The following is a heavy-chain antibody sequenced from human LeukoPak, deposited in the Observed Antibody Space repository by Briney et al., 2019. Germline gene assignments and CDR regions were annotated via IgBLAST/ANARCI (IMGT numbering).Heavy chain of an antibody. CDR3: ARDRGGSRSDC. CDR2: IYSGGTT. Sequence: PGGSLRLSCAASGFTVSTNYMSWVRQAPGKGLEWVSIIYSGGTTYYADSVKGRFTISRDKSKNTLYLRMNSLRAEDTAVYYCARDRGGSRSDCWGQGTLVTVSS. D-gene: IGHD6-13*01. J-gene: IGHJ4*02. CDR1: GFTVSTNY. V-gene: IGHV3-66*01.